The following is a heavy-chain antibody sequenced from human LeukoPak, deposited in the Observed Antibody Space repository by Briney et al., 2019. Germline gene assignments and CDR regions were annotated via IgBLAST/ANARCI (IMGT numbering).Heavy chain of an antibody. CDR2: ISGRGGTT. CDR3: AKGGYCGGNNCYFYYMDV. J-gene: IGHJ6*03. D-gene: IGHD2-2*01. CDR1: GFTFSDHA. Sequence: GGSLRLSCAASGFTFSDHAMTWVRQVPGKGLEWVSGISGRGGTTYSADYLKGRFTVSRDNSKNTLYLQMNDLRAEDTAEYFCAKGGYCGGNNCYFYYMDVWGKGTTVTVSS. V-gene: IGHV3-23*01.